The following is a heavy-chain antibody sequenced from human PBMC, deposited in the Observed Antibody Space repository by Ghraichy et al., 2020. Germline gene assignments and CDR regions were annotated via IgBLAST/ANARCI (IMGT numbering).Heavy chain of an antibody. J-gene: IGHJ6*02. CDR2: INHSGST. V-gene: IGHV4-34*01. Sequence: GSLSLTCAVYGGSFSGYYWSWIRQPPGKGLEWIGEINHSGSTNYNPSLKSRVTISVDTSKNQFSLKLSSVTAADTAVYYCARHDRGLEWTYPRHYYYYYYGMDVWGQGTTVTVSS. CDR1: GGSFSGYY. D-gene: IGHD3-3*01. CDR3: ARHDRGLEWTYPRHYYYYYYGMDV.